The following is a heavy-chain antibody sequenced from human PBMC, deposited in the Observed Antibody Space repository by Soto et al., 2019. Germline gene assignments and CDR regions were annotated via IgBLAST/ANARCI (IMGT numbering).Heavy chain of an antibody. D-gene: IGHD3-10*01. CDR1: GFVFNMYW. CDR3: IRGPRPSSVGTGAF. CDR2: INDDGTRT. V-gene: IGHV3-74*01. Sequence: GGSLRLSCAASGFVFNMYWMHWVRQVPGEGPEWVTRINDDGTRTDYADSAKGRFTISRDNAKDILYLQMNALRVDDTAVYYCIRGPRPSSVGTGAFWGQGTLVTVPS. J-gene: IGHJ4*02.